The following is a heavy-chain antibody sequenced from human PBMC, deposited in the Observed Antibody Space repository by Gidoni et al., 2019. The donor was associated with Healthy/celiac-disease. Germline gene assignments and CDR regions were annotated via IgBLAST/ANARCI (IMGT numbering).Heavy chain of an antibody. D-gene: IGHD1-7*01. CDR2: ISSSSSYI. Sequence: EVQLVESGGGLVKPGGSLRLSCAASGFTFSSYSMNWVRQAPGKGLEWVSSISSSSSYIYYADSVKGRFTISRDNAKNSLYLQMNSLRAEDTAVYYCARGAITGTTNYFDYWGQGTLVTVSS. CDR3: ARGAITGTTNYFDY. V-gene: IGHV3-21*01. J-gene: IGHJ4*02. CDR1: GFTFSSYS.